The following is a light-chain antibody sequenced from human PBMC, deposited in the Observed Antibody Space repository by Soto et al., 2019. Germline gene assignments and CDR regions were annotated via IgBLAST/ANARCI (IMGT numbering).Light chain of an antibody. CDR2: DAS. Sequence: EIVLTQSPATRSLSAGERAALSCRASQSVSSYLAWYQQKPGQAPRLLIYDASKRATGIPARFSGSGSGTDFTLTISSLEPEDFAVYFCQQRSNWPSTFGGGTKVEI. CDR3: QQRSNWPST. CDR1: QSVSSY. V-gene: IGKV3-11*01. J-gene: IGKJ4*01.